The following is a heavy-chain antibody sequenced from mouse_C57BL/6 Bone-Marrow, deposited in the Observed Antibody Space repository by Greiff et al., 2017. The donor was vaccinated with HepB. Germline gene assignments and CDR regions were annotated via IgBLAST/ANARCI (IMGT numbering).Heavy chain of an antibody. Sequence: QVQLQQPGAELVKPGASVKLSCKASGYTFTSYWMHWVKQRPGQGLEWIGMIHPNSGSTNYNEKFKSKATLTVDKSSSTAYMQLSSLTSEDSAVYYCARNWEGYAMDYWGQGTSVTVSS. V-gene: IGHV1-64*01. CDR1: GYTFTSYW. D-gene: IGHD4-1*01. CDR2: IHPNSGST. CDR3: ARNWEGYAMDY. J-gene: IGHJ4*01.